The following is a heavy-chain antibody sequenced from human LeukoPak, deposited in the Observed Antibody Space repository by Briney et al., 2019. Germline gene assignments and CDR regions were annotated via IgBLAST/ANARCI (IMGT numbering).Heavy chain of an antibody. D-gene: IGHD3-3*01. CDR1: GGSISSSSYY. Sequence: PSETLSLTCTVSGGSISSSSYYWGWIRQPPGKGLEWIGSIYYSGSTYYNPSLKSRVTISVDTSKNQFSLKLSSVTAADTAVYYCARDSVKWYYDFWSGSVYYMDVWGKGTTVTVSS. V-gene: IGHV4-39*07. CDR3: ARDSVKWYYDFWSGSVYYMDV. J-gene: IGHJ6*03. CDR2: IYYSGST.